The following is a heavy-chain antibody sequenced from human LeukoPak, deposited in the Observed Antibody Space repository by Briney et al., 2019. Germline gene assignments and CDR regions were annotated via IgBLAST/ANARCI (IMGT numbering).Heavy chain of an antibody. CDR2: IYSGCST. Sequence: GGSLRLSCAASGFTVSSNYMSWVRQAPGKGLEGVSVIYSGCSTYYADSVKGRFTISRDNSKNTLYLQMNSLRAEDTAVYYCARDGVYGSGNGYWGQGTLVTVSS. V-gene: IGHV3-66*01. J-gene: IGHJ4*02. CDR3: ARDGVYGSGNGY. D-gene: IGHD3-10*01. CDR1: GFTVSSNY.